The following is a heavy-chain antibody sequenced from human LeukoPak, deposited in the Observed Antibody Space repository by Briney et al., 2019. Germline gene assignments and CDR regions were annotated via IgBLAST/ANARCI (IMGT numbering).Heavy chain of an antibody. CDR2: IYYSGST. V-gene: IGHV4-39*07. J-gene: IGHJ3*02. D-gene: IGHD1-1*01. CDR3: TRGAGSTTSNDAFDI. CDR1: SGSISSSSYY. Sequence: SETLSLTCTVSSGSISSSSYYWGWIRQPPGKGLEWIGSIYYSGSTYYSPSLKSRVTISVDTSKNQFSLKLSSVTAADTAVYYCTRGAGSTTSNDAFDIWGQGTMVTVSS.